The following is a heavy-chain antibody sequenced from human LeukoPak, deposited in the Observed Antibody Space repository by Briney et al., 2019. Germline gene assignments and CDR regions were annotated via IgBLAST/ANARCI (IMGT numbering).Heavy chain of an antibody. CDR2: VHTSGST. Sequence: PSETLSLTCTVSRASISPYYWTWIRQPAGKGLEWIGHVHTSGSTNYNPSLKSRVTISIDTSTNQFSLKLNSLTAADTAVYYCAKERMIRGVIDYWGQGALVTVSS. V-gene: IGHV4-4*07. CDR3: AKERMIRGVIDY. CDR1: RASISPYY. D-gene: IGHD3-10*01. J-gene: IGHJ4*02.